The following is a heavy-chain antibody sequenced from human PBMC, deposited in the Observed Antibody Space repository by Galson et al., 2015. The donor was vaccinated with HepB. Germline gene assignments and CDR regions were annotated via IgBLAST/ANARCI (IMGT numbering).Heavy chain of an antibody. CDR1: GYPLTDLS. Sequence: SVKVSCKVSGYPLTDLSMHWVRQAPGQGLEWMAWINPYNGNTKYAQKVQGRVTLTTDTSTSTAYMELRSLRSDDTAVYYCARERAEDTTDYWGQGTLVTVSS. J-gene: IGHJ4*02. D-gene: IGHD1-26*01. V-gene: IGHV1-18*01. CDR2: INPYNGNT. CDR3: ARERAEDTTDY.